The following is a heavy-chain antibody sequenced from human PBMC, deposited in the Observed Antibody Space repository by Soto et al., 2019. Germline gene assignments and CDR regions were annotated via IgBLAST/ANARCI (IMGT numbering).Heavy chain of an antibody. J-gene: IGHJ6*03. CDR1: GYTFTSYG. V-gene: IGHV1-18*01. CDR2: ISAYNGNT. Sequence: ASVKVSCKASGYTFTSYGISWVRPAPGQGLEWMGWISAYNGNTNYAQKLQGRVTMTTDTSTSTAYMELRSLRSDDTAVYYCARDSSSSWSYYYYYYMDVWGKGTTVTVSS. CDR3: ARDSSSSWSYYYYYYMDV. D-gene: IGHD6-13*01.